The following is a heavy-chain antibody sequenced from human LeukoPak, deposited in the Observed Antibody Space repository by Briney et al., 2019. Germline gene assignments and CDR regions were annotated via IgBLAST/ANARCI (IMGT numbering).Heavy chain of an antibody. CDR3: ARDGADCSGGSCYFDY. V-gene: IGHV3-53*01. CDR2: IYSGGST. D-gene: IGHD2-15*01. J-gene: IGHJ4*02. CDR1: GFTVSSNY. Sequence: GGSLRLSCAASGFTVSSNYMSWVRQAPGKGLEWVSVIYSGGSTYYADSVKGRFTISRDNSKNTLYLQMNSLRAEDTAVYYCARDGADCSGGSCYFDYWGQGTLVTVSS.